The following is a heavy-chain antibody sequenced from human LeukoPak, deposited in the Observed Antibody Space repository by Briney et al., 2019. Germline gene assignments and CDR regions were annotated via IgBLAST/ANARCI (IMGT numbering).Heavy chain of an antibody. CDR1: GFTFSSYA. CDR2: ISYDGSNK. V-gene: IGHV3-30*04. Sequence: GGSLRLSCAASGFTFSSYAMHWVRQAPGKGLEWVAVISYDGSNKYYADSVKGRFTISRDNSKNTLYLQMNSLRAEDTAVYYCARSPPDYYGSGRGSYFDYWGQETLVTVSS. D-gene: IGHD3-10*01. J-gene: IGHJ4*02. CDR3: ARSPPDYYGSGRGSYFDY.